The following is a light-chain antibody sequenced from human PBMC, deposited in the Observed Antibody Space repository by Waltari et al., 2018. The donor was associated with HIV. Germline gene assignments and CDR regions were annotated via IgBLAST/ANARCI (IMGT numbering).Light chain of an antibody. CDR2: VGTGGIVG. Sequence: QPVLTQPPSASASLGASVTLTCTLSSGYSNYKVDWYQQRPGKGPRFVMRVGTGGIVGAKGDGIPARFSVLGSGLKRYLTIKNIQEEDESDYHCGADHGSGSNFVYVFGIGTKVTVL. CDR3: GADHGSGSNFVYV. J-gene: IGLJ1*01. CDR1: SGYSNYK. V-gene: IGLV9-49*01.